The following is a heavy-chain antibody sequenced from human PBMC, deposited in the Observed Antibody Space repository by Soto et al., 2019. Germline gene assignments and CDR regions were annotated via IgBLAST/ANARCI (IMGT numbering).Heavy chain of an antibody. CDR2: IWYDGSKT. CDR3: VKDHCGGDCYSNPYFDY. CDR1: GFSFTTYG. Sequence: QVPLVESGGGVVQPGGSLRLSCAASGFSFTTYGLHWVRQAPGKGLEWVAVIWYDGSKTYYADSVKGRFTISRDNSKNTLYLQMNSVRVEDTARYYCVKDHCGGDCYSNPYFDYWGQGTLVTVSS. J-gene: IGHJ4*02. V-gene: IGHV3-33*06. D-gene: IGHD2-21*02.